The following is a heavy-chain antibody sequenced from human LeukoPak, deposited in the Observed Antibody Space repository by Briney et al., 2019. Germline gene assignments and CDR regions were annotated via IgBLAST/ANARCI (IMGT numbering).Heavy chain of an antibody. Sequence: PSETLSLTCTVSGGSISSYYWSWLRQPPGKGLEWLGYIYYSGSTNYNPSLKSRVTISVDTSRNQFSLKLTSVTAADTAVYSCARAYCGGNCYRYVFDIWGRGTMVTVSS. D-gene: IGHD2-21*02. CDR3: ARAYCGGNCYRYVFDI. CDR2: IYYSGST. CDR1: GGSISSYY. J-gene: IGHJ3*02. V-gene: IGHV4-59*01.